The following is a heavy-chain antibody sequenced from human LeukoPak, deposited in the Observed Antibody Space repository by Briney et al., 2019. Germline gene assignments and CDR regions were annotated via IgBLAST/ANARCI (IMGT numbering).Heavy chain of an antibody. CDR3: ARDGKGFGGLLY. D-gene: IGHD3-10*01. V-gene: IGHV3-33*01. CDR1: GFTFSSFG. CDR2: VWYDRSKR. J-gene: IGHJ4*02. Sequence: GGSLRLSCGASGFTFSSFGMHWVREAPGKGVEGVAIVWYDRSKRYYADSVKGRFTISRDDSKNTLYLQMNSLRAEDTAVYYCARDGKGFGGLLYWGQGTLVTVSS.